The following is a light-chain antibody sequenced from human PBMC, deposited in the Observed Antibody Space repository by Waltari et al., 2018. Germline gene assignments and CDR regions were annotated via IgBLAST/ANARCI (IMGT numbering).Light chain of an antibody. CDR2: KDT. V-gene: IGLV3-25*03. Sequence: YELTQPPSVSVSPGQTARITCSADALSTPYVSWYQQKPGQAPILLIFKDTERSSGIPGRFSGSNSGTIVTLTISGVQAQDEADYYCQSTHNSGAYVVFGGGTKLTVL. CDR3: QSTHNSGAYVV. J-gene: IGLJ2*01. CDR1: ALSTPY.